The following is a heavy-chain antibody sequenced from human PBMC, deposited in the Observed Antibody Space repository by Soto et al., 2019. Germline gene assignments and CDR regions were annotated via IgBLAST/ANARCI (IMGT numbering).Heavy chain of an antibody. D-gene: IGHD2-21*01. CDR3: ARGIATGQLDP. V-gene: IGHV1-3*01. J-gene: IGHJ5*02. CDR1: GYTFTRYT. CDR2: LNPDNGNT. Sequence: QVQLVQSGAEVKKPGASVKISCKASGYTFTRYTMNWVRQAPGQRLEGMGWLNPDNGNTKSSQKFKDRVIITRDTSASTAYMDLSSLRSEDTAVYYCARGIATGQLDPWGQGTLVTVSS.